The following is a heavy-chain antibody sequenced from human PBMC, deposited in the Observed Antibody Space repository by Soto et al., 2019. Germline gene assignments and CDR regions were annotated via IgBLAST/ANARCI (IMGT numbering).Heavy chain of an antibody. CDR3: ARDRWELRTFRRGWFDP. D-gene: IGHD1-26*01. CDR1: GYTFTSYG. CDR2: ISAYNGNT. J-gene: IGHJ5*02. Sequence: QVQLVQSGAEVKKPGASVKVSCKASGYTFTSYGISWVRQAPGQGLEWMGWISAYNGNTNYAQKLQGRVTMTTDTSTSTAYMERRSLRSDDTAVYYCARDRWELRTFRRGWFDPWGQGTLVTVSS. V-gene: IGHV1-18*01.